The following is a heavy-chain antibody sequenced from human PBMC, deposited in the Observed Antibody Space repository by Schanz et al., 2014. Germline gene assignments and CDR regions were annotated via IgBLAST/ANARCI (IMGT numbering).Heavy chain of an antibody. CDR2: ISPLLGVA. CDR3: ATCSGGTCHAKPVLDN. V-gene: IGHV1-69*04. J-gene: IGHJ4*02. CDR1: GGTFVTFF. Sequence: QVPLVQSGAEVTEPGSSVTVSCTPSGGTFVTFFFTWVRQAPGQGPQWMGRISPLLGVANYAQEFQGRLTITADASASTAYMELSSLRSEDAAVYYCATCSGGTCHAKPVLDNWGQGTLVTVSS. D-gene: IGHD2-15*01.